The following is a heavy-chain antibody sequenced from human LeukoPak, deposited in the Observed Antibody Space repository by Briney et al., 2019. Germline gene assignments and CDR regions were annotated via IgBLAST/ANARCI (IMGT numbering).Heavy chain of an antibody. J-gene: IGHJ4*02. CDR3: ASVVPTDYYDSSGYSEPYFDY. D-gene: IGHD3-22*01. CDR2: MNPNSGNT. CDR1: GYTFTSYD. V-gene: IGHV1-8*01. Sequence: GASVKVSCKASGYTFTSYDINWVRQATGQGLEWMGWMNPNSGNTGYAQKFQGRVTMTRNTSISTAYMELSSLRSEDTAVYYCASVVPTDYYDSSGYSEPYFDYWGQGTLVTVSS.